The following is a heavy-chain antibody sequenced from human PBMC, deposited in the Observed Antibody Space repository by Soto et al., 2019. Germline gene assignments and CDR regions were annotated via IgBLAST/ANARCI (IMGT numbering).Heavy chain of an antibody. V-gene: IGHV4-38-2*02. CDR1: GYSISSGYY. Sequence: SETLSLTCAVSGYSISSGYYWGWIRQPPGKGLEWIGTSYHSGSTYYNPSLKSRVTISVDTSKNQFSLKLSSVTAADTAVYYCAREGDDVLRFLEWLSDGGRYFDYWGQGTLVTVSS. D-gene: IGHD3-3*01. J-gene: IGHJ4*02. CDR3: AREGDDVLRFLEWLSDGGRYFDY. CDR2: SYHSGST.